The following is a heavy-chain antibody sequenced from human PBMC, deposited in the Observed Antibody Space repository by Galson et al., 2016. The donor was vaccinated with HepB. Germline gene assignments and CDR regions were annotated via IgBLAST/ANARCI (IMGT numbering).Heavy chain of an antibody. D-gene: IGHD5-18*01. CDR1: GFSFGDYY. J-gene: IGHJ4*02. CDR2: IGSTGTYT. Sequence: SLRLSCAASGFSFGDYYMSWIRQAPGKGLEWISDIGSTGTYTKYADSVRGRFAISRDNSKNTLYLQMNSLRAEDTAVYYCARAWIHLYDLDYWGQGALVTVSS. CDR3: ARAWIHLYDLDY. V-gene: IGHV3-11*05.